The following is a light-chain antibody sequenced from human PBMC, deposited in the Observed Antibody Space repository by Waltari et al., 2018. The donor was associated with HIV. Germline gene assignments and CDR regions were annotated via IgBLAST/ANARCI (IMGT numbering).Light chain of an antibody. Sequence: QSALTQPASVSGSPGQSITISCTGTDTDHYNVSGYQHHPDETPQIPSFGVGNRPSRVSDRFSGSRSGNTASLTISGLQAEDEADYFCTSYISSAIPVFGGGTKVTVL. J-gene: IGLJ2*01. CDR2: GVG. V-gene: IGLV2-14*01. CDR1: DTDHYN. CDR3: TSYISSAIPV.